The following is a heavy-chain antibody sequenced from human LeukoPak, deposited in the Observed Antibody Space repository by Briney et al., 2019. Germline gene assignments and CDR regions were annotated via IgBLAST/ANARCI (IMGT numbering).Heavy chain of an antibody. J-gene: IGHJ1*01. D-gene: IGHD6-13*01. V-gene: IGHV3-48*03. Sequence: QPGGSLRLSCAASGFTFSSYEMNWVRQAPGKGLEGVSYISSSGSTIYYADCVKGRFTISRDNAKNSLYLQMNSLRAEDTAVYYCASPSYSSWYWGYFQHWGQGTLVTVSS. CDR1: GFTFSSYE. CDR2: ISSSGSTI. CDR3: ASPSYSSWYWGYFQH.